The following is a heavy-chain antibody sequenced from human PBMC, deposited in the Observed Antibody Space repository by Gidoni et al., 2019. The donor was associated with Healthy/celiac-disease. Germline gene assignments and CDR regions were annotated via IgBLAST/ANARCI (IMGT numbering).Heavy chain of an antibody. CDR1: GGSFSGYS. D-gene: IGHD3-22*01. CDR3: ARARLRGAYYYDSSGYPSYFDY. J-gene: IGHJ4*02. CDR2: INHSGST. Sequence: QVQLQQLGAGLLKPSETLSLTCAVYGGSFSGYSWSWIRQPPGKGLEWIGEINHSGSTNYNPSLKSRVTISVDTSKNQFSLKLSSVTAADTAVYYCARARLRGAYYYDSSGYPSYFDYWGQGTLVTVSS. V-gene: IGHV4-34*01.